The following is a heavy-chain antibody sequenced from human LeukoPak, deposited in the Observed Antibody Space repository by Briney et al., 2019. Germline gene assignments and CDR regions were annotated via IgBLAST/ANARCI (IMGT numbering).Heavy chain of an antibody. D-gene: IGHD2-21*02. Sequence: PSETLSLTCTVSGGSISSSNYYWGWIRQPPGKGLEWIASLYYTGTTYYNPSLKSRVTISLDTSKNQFSLKLTSVTPADTALYYCARDVTDAFDIWGQGTMVTVSS. J-gene: IGHJ3*02. CDR3: ARDVTDAFDI. CDR1: GGSISSSNYY. CDR2: LYYTGTT. V-gene: IGHV4-39*02.